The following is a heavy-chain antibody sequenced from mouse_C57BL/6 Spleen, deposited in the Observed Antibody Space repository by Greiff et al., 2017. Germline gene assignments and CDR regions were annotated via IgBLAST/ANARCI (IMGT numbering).Heavy chain of an antibody. V-gene: IGHV5-4*01. Sequence: EVQLVESGGGLVKPGGSLKLSCAASGFTFSSYAMSWVRQTPEKRLEWVATISDGGSYTYYPDNVKGRFTISRDNAKNNLYLQMSHLKSEDTAMYYCARDPYDGYDYWGQGTTLTVSS. CDR1: GFTFSSYA. D-gene: IGHD2-3*01. CDR3: ARDPYDGYDY. J-gene: IGHJ2*01. CDR2: ISDGGSYT.